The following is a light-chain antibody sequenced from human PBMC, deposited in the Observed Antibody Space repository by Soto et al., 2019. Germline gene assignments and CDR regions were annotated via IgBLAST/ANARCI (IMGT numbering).Light chain of an antibody. CDR2: EVT. V-gene: IGLV2-8*01. Sequence: QSVLTQPPSASGSPGQSVTISCTGTGSDVGGYNYVSWYQQHPGKAPKLMIYEVTKRPSGVPDRFSGSKSGNTASLTVSGLQSEEEADYYCSAYAGTDLYVFGSGTKLTVL. CDR1: GSDVGGYNY. J-gene: IGLJ1*01. CDR3: SAYAGTDLYV.